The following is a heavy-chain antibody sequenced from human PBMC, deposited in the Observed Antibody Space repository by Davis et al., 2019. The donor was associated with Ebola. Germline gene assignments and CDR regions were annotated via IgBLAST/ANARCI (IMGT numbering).Heavy chain of an antibody. V-gene: IGHV3-23*01. CDR1: GFTSGFTFNHFA. CDR3: AKPVAGLHYYGMDV. J-gene: IGHJ6*02. D-gene: IGHD6-19*01. CDR2: ISGSGGST. Sequence: PGGSLRLSCAASGFTSGFTFNHFAMSWVRQAPGKGREWVSSISGSGGSTSYADSVKGRFTIPRDNSRNTVYLQMNSLGAEDTAVYYCAKPVAGLHYYGMDVWGQGTTVTVSS.